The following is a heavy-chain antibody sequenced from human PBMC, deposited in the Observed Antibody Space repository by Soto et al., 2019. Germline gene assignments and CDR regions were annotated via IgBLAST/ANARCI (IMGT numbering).Heavy chain of an antibody. V-gene: IGHV5-51*01. Sequence: GQAVKISSSVSGVRITRYWIAWVRPIPGEGLEWLGIIHPSDSDTRYSPSFQGQVTISADKSISTAYLQWSSLKASDTAMYYCVRLPWPPWPTVVAVGVKGTSVTFS. CDR2: IHPSDSDT. CDR1: GVRITRYW. J-gene: IGHJ6*03. D-gene: IGHD5-12*01. CDR3: VRLPWPPWPTVVAV.